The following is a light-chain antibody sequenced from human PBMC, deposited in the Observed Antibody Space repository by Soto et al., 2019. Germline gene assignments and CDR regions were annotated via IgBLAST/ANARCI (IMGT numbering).Light chain of an antibody. CDR3: CSYAGSYLIV. CDR2: DVS. V-gene: IGLV2-11*01. CDR1: SSDVGGYNY. Sequence: QSVLTQPRSVSGSPGQSVTISCTGTSSDVGGYNYVSWYQQHPGKAPKLMIYDVSKRPSGVPDRFSGSKSGNTASLTISGLQAEYVADYYCCSYAGSYLIVVGTGTKLTVL. J-gene: IGLJ1*01.